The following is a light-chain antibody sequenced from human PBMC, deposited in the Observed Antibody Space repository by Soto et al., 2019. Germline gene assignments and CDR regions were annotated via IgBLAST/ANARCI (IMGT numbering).Light chain of an antibody. Sequence: SALTQPASVSGSPGQSITISCTGTSSDVGSYTLVSWYQQHPGKAPKLMIYEGSKRPSGVSNRFSGSKSGNSASLTISGLQAEDEADYYCCSYAGSNTWVFGGGTKLTVL. J-gene: IGLJ3*02. CDR1: SSDVGSYTL. CDR3: CSYAGSNTWV. CDR2: EGS. V-gene: IGLV2-23*01.